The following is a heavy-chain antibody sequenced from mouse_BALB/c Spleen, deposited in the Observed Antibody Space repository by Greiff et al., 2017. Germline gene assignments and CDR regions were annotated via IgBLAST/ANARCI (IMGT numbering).Heavy chain of an antibody. D-gene: IGHD1-1*01. CDR2: IDTSDSYT. Sequence: QVQLQQPGAELVMPGASVKMSCKASGYTFTDYWMHWVKQRPGQGLEWIGAIDTSDSYTSYNQKFKGKATLTVDESSSTAYMQLSSLTSEDSAVYYCASSGNYYGSSCDYAMDYWGQGTSVTVSS. V-gene: IGHV1-69*01. CDR3: ASSGNYYGSSCDYAMDY. CDR1: GYTFTDYW. J-gene: IGHJ4*01.